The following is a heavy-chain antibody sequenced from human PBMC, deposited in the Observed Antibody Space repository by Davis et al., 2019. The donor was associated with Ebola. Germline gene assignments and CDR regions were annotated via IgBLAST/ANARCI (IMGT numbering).Heavy chain of an antibody. J-gene: IGHJ5*02. V-gene: IGHV1-69*13. D-gene: IGHD2-2*01. CDR2: IISILGTA. CDR3: ARSGVPAAIHGYGWFDP. Sequence: AASVKVSCKASGGTFSSYAISWVRQAPGQGLEWMGGIISILGTANYAQKFKGRVTITADESTSTAYMELSSLKSEDTAVYYCARSGVPAAIHGYGWFDPWGQGTLVTVSS. CDR1: GGTFSSYA.